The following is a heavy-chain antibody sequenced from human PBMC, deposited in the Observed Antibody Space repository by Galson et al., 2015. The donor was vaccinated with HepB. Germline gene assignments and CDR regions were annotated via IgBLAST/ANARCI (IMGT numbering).Heavy chain of an antibody. Sequence: SGAEVKKAGESLKISCKGSGYTFTNYWIGWVRQMPGKGLEWMGIIYCGDSDARYSPSFQGQVTISADKSTTTAYLQWSSLKASDTAMYYCARLTTGTLSYWGQGTLVTVSS. V-gene: IGHV5-51*03. CDR3: ARLTTGTLSY. CDR2: IYCGDSDA. D-gene: IGHD4-17*01. CDR1: GYTFTNYW. J-gene: IGHJ4*02.